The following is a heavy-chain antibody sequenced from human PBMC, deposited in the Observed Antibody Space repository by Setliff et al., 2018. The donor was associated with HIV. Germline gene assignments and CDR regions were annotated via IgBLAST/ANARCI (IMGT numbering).Heavy chain of an antibody. CDR2: IYYSGST. CDR3: ASRVYYYDSNNFLREEGFDP. Sequence: SETLSLTCAVYGGSFSGHSWTWIRQPPGKGLEWIGSIYYSGSTYYNPSLKSRVTISVDTSKNQFSLNLTSVTAADTAVYYCASRVYYYDSNNFLREEGFDPWGQGTLVTV. V-gene: IGHV4-34*01. CDR1: GGSFSGHS. D-gene: IGHD3-22*01. J-gene: IGHJ5*02.